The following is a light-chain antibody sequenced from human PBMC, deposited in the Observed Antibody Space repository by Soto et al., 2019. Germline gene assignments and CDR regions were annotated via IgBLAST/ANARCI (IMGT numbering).Light chain of an antibody. CDR3: GTWDSSLSAYV. V-gene: IGLV1-51*02. Sequence: QSELTQPPSVSAAPGRRVTISYTGSSSNIGNNYVSWYQQLPGTAPKFLIYENNKRPSGIPDRFSGSKSGTSATLGITGLQTGDEADYYCGTWDSSLSAYVFGTGTTVTVL. CDR1: SSNIGNNY. CDR2: ENN. J-gene: IGLJ1*01.